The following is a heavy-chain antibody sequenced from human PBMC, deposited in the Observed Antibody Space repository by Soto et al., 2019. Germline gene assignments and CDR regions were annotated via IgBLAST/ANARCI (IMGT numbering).Heavy chain of an antibody. D-gene: IGHD1-26*01. V-gene: IGHV5-10-1*01. J-gene: IGHJ6*02. CDR2: IDPGDSST. CDR1: GYSFTTYW. CDR3: ARLEKWYYNYYGLDV. Sequence: GESLKISCQGSGYSFTTYWISWVGQIPGKGLEWMGKIDPGDSSTNYSPSFRGHITISVDRSINTAHLQFSSLKAADTAVYYCARLEKWYYNYYGLDVWGQGTMVTVSS.